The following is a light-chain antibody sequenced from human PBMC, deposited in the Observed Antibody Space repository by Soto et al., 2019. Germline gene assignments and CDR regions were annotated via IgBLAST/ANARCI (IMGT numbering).Light chain of an antibody. V-gene: IGKV1-8*01. CDR1: QGISSY. CDR2: AAS. J-gene: IGKJ1*01. Sequence: IRMTRSPSSFSSSTIDRVATAGLESQGISSYLAWYEKKPGKVTKLLIYAASTLQSGVTSRFSGSGSGTEFTLTISSLQPEDFATYYCQQLNSYPRTFGQGTKVDI. CDR3: QQLNSYPRT.